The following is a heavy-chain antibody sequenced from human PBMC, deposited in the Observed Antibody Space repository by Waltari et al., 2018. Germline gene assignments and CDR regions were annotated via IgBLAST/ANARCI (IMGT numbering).Heavy chain of an antibody. CDR2: ISPNRGKA. D-gene: IGHD3-10*02. CDR1: GGTFSSYA. V-gene: IGHV1-69*13. CDR3: ARATYVGNYFDY. Sequence: QVQLVQSGAEVKKPGSSVKVSCKASGGTFSSYAISWVRQAPGQGLEWMGGISPNRGKANYAQKFQGRVTITADESTSTAYMELSSLRSEDTAVYYCARATYVGNYFDYWGQGTLVTVSS. J-gene: IGHJ4*02.